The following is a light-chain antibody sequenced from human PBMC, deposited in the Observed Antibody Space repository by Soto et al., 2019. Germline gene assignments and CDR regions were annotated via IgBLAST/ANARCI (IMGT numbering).Light chain of an antibody. J-gene: IGKJ2*01. CDR3: QQYNNWPYT. CDR1: QSVGSN. CDR2: GAS. Sequence: EIVMTQSPATLSVSPGERATLPCRASQSVGSNLAWYQQRPGQAPRPLIYGASTRAIGIPPRFSGSGSGTEFTLTISSLQSEDFAVYYCQQYNNWPYTFGRGTKLEIK. V-gene: IGKV3-15*01.